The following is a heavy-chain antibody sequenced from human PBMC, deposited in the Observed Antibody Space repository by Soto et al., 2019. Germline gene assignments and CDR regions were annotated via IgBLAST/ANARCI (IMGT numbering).Heavy chain of an antibody. J-gene: IGHJ5*02. CDR2: INHSGST. CDR1: GGSFSGYY. Sequence: QVQVQQWGAGLLKPSETLSLPCAVYGGSFSGYYWSWIRQPPGKGLEWIGEINHSGSTNYNPSLKSRVTRSVYPYKNQCPLKLSSVHATATAVYYCARWRVELLRHNWFDPCVQGTLVTVSS. D-gene: IGHD5-12*01. V-gene: IGHV4-34*01. CDR3: ARWRVELLRHNWFDP.